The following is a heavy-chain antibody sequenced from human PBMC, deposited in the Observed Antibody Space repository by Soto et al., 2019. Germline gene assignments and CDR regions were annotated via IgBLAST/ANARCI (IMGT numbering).Heavy chain of an antibody. CDR2: IYYSGST. V-gene: IGHV4-31*03. Sequence: SETLSLTCTVSGGSISSGGYYWSWIRQHPRKGLEWIGYIYYSGSTYYNPSLKSRVTISVDTSKNQFSLKLSSVTAADTAVYYCASTGYSSSWLPNYYGMDVWGQGTTVTVSS. CDR1: GGSISSGGYY. CDR3: ASTGYSSSWLPNYYGMDV. J-gene: IGHJ6*02. D-gene: IGHD6-13*01.